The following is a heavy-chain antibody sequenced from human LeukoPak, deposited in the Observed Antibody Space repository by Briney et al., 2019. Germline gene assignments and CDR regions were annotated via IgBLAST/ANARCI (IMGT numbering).Heavy chain of an antibody. CDR1: GFSISTYS. CDR2: IYSSGGT. D-gene: IGHD1-26*01. Sequence: SETLSLTCTVSGFSISTYSWSWIRQPPGKGLEWVGYIYSSGGTDHNPSLKSRVTMSVDTSTNQLSLKLNSVTAADTVVYYCARAKRWENDAFDIWGQGTLVTVAS. J-gene: IGHJ3*02. V-gene: IGHV4-59*01. CDR3: ARAKRWENDAFDI.